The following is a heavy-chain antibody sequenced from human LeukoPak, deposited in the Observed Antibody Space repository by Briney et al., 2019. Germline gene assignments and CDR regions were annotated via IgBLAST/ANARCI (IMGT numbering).Heavy chain of an antibody. Sequence: SETLTLTCAVSGGSISSGGYSWSWIRQPPGKGLEWIGYIYHSGSTYYNPSLKSRATISVDTSKNQFSLKLSSVTAADTAVYYCARQRRYDFWSGYPPRDDAFDIWGQGTMVTVSS. V-gene: IGHV4-30-2*03. CDR3: ARQRRYDFWSGYPPRDDAFDI. CDR1: GGSISSGGYS. D-gene: IGHD3-3*01. J-gene: IGHJ3*02. CDR2: IYHSGST.